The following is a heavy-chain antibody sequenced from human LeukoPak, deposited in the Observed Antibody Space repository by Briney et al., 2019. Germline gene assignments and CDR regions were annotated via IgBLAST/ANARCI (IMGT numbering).Heavy chain of an antibody. CDR2: IYYSGST. J-gene: IGHJ4*02. V-gene: IGHV4-30-4*01. Sequence: SETLSLTCTVSGGSISSGDYYWSWIRQPPGKGLEWIGYIYYSGSTCYNPSLKSRVTISVDTSKNQFSLKLGSVTAADTAVYYCARDGTTAIFDYWGQGTLVTVSS. CDR3: ARDGTTAIFDY. CDR1: GGSISSGDYY. D-gene: IGHD2/OR15-2a*01.